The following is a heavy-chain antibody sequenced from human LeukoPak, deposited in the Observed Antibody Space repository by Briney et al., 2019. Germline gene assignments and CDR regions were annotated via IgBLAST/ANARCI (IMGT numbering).Heavy chain of an antibody. CDR1: GGSISSSTYY. D-gene: IGHD3-22*01. V-gene: IGHV4-39*01. J-gene: IGHJ4*02. CDR2: VYYSGNT. CDR3: ASKYYYDSSGYFYVDY. Sequence: SETLSLTCTVSGGSISSSTYYWGWIRQPPGKGLEWIGNVYYSGNTYYNPSLKSRVTISVDTSKNQFSLKLSSVTAADTAVYYCASKYYYDSSGYFYVDYWGQGTLVTVSS.